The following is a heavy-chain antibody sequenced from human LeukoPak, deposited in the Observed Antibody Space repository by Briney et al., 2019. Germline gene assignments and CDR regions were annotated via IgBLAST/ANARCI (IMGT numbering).Heavy chain of an antibody. CDR1: GRSISSYY. CDR2: IYYSGGT. V-gene: IGHV4-59*01. Sequence: SETLSLTCTVSGRSISSYYGSWIRQPPGKGLEWVGYIYYSGGTNYTPSLKSRVTISVDTSKNQFSLKLSSVTAADTAVYYCARENYDFWSGYYDWFDPGAREPWSPSPQ. CDR3: ARENYDFWSGYYDWFDP. D-gene: IGHD3-3*01. J-gene: IGHJ5*02.